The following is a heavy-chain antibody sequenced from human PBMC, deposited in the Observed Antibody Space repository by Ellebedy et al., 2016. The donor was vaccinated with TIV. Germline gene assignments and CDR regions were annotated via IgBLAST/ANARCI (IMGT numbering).Heavy chain of an antibody. CDR3: AKDPSHNSVHYSWFDP. CDR2: IRGSGTTT. CDR1: GFTFDNCA. V-gene: IGHV3-23*01. D-gene: IGHD6-19*01. J-gene: IGHJ5*02. Sequence: GESLKISCAASGFTFDNCAMSWVRQPPGKGLEWVSIIRGSGTTTLYADSVKGRFTISRDNGNNTLSLQMNSLRAEDTAIYYCAKDPSHNSVHYSWFDPWGQGTLVIVSS.